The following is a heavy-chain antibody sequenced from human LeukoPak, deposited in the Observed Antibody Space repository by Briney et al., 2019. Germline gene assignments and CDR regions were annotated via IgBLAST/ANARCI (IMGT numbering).Heavy chain of an antibody. D-gene: IGHD5-12*01. J-gene: IGHJ4*02. CDR3: AKGLDY. CDR1: GFTVSSNY. CDR2: IYSGGST. Sequence: GGSLRLSCAVSGFTVSSNYMSWVRQAPGKGLEWVSIIYSGGSTYYADSVKGRFTISRDNAKNSLYLQMNSLRAEDTALYYCAKGLDYWGQGTLVTVSS. V-gene: IGHV3-53*05.